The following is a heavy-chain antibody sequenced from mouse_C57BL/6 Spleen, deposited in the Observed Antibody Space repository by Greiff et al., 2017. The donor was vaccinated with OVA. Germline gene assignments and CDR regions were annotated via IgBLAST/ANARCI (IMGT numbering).Heavy chain of an antibody. CDR1: GFSLTSYG. CDR2: IWSGGST. Sequence: QVQLQQSGPGLVQPSQSLSITCTVSGFSLTSYGVHWVRQSPGKGLEWLGVIWSGGSTDYNAAFISRLSISKDNSKSQVFFKMNSLQADDTAIYYCARNAGPSAWFAYWGQGTLVTVSA. D-gene: IGHD3-1*01. CDR3: ARNAGPSAWFAY. V-gene: IGHV2-2*01. J-gene: IGHJ3*01.